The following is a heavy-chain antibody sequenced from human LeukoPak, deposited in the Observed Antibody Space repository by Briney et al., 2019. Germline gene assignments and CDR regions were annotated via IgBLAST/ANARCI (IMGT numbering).Heavy chain of an antibody. CDR1: GYTFTSYG. Sequence: ASVKVSCKASGYTFTSYGISWVRQAPGQGLEWMGWISAYNGNTNYAQKLQGRVTMTTDTSTSTAYMELRSLRSGDTAVYYCAREVAVAGTSFGGELDYWGQGTLVTVSS. CDR3: AREVAVAGTSFGGELDY. V-gene: IGHV1-18*01. CDR2: ISAYNGNT. D-gene: IGHD6-19*01. J-gene: IGHJ4*02.